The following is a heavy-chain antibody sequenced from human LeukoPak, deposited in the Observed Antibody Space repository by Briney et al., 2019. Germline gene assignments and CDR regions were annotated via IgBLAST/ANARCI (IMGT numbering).Heavy chain of an antibody. CDR1: GFTFSSYW. CDR3: ARDPGGYCSSTSCYDDDAFDI. V-gene: IGHV3-74*01. Sequence: QPGGSLRLSCAASGFTFSSYWMHWVCQAPGKGLVWVSRINSDGSSTSYADSVKGRFTISRDNAKNTLYLQMNSLRAEDTAVYYCARDPGGYCSSTSCYDDDAFDIWGQGTMVTVSS. D-gene: IGHD2-2*01. J-gene: IGHJ3*02. CDR2: INSDGSST.